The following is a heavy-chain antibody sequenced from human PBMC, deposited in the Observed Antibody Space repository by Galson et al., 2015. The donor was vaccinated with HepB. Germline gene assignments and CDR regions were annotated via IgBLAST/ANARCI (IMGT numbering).Heavy chain of an antibody. V-gene: IGHV3-48*02. CDR3: GRVAIDTTIFRGYWYFDL. D-gene: IGHD5-18*01. J-gene: IGHJ2*01. CDR1: GFIFSTYT. CDR2: ISSTGTTI. Sequence: SLRLSCAASGFIFSTYTFNWVRRAPGKDLEWISYISSTGTTIYYADSVKGRFTISRDNAENSLSLQMSSLRDEDTAVYYCGRVAIDTTIFRGYWYFDLWGRGTLVTVSS.